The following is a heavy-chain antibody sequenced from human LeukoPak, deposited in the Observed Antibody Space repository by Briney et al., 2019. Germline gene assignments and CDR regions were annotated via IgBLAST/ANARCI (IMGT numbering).Heavy chain of an antibody. Sequence: ASVKVSCKASVYTFTTYYMHWLRQAPGQGLEWMGIVNPSGDSTNYAQNFQGRVTMTGDTSTSTVYMELSSLRSEDTAVYYCARVRDGYNDAYDIWGQGTMVTVTS. CDR1: VYTFTTYY. CDR2: VNPSGDST. D-gene: IGHD5-24*01. J-gene: IGHJ3*02. CDR3: ARVRDGYNDAYDI. V-gene: IGHV1-46*01.